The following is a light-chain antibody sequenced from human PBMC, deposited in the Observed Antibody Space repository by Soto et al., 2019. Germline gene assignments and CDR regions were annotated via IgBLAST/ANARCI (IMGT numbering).Light chain of an antibody. CDR1: SSDVGSYNL. CDR2: EGS. J-gene: IGLJ1*01. CDR3: CSYAGSSTLYV. V-gene: IGLV2-23*01. Sequence: QSALTQPASVSGSPGQSITISCTGTSSDVGSYNLVSWYQQHPGKAPKLMIYEGSKRPSGVSNRFSGSKSGNTASLTISALQAEDEADYYCCSYAGSSTLYVFGTGTKLTVL.